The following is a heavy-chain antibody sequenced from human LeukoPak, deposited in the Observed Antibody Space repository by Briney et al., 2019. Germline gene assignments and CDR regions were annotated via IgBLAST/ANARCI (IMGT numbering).Heavy chain of an antibody. V-gene: IGHV4-38-2*02. Sequence: SETLSLTCTVSGYSISSGYYWGWIRQPPGKGLEWIGSIYYSGSTYYNPSLKSRVTISLNTSKNQFSLKLSSVTAADTAVYYCARGRGAYYGSGMTYNWFDPWGQGTLVTVSS. J-gene: IGHJ5*02. D-gene: IGHD3-10*01. CDR3: ARGRGAYYGSGMTYNWFDP. CDR2: IYYSGST. CDR1: GYSISSGYY.